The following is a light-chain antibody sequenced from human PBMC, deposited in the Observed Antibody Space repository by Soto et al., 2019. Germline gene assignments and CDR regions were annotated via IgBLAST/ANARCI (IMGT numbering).Light chain of an antibody. Sequence: DIQLTQSPSFLSASVGDRVTITCRASQGISSYLAWYQQKPGKAPKLLIYAASTLQSGVPSRFSGSVSGTEFTLTISSLQTEDFATYYGQQLNSYPITFGQGTRLEIK. CDR1: QGISSY. J-gene: IGKJ5*01. CDR3: QQLNSYPIT. V-gene: IGKV1-9*01. CDR2: AAS.